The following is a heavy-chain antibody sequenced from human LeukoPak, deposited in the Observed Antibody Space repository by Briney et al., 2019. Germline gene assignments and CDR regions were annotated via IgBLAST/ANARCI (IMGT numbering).Heavy chain of an antibody. CDR2: IYHTGGT. J-gene: IGHJ3*02. CDR1: GDSLSSGGYY. Sequence: SETLSLTCSVSGDSLSSGGYYWSWIRQHPGKGLEYIGYIYHTGGTYYNPSLKSRVTISVDTSNNQFSLKLTSVSAADTAEYYCARSGYCSGGNCYSNNAFDIWGQGTVVTVSS. D-gene: IGHD2-15*01. V-gene: IGHV4-31*03. CDR3: ARSGYCSGGNCYSNNAFDI.